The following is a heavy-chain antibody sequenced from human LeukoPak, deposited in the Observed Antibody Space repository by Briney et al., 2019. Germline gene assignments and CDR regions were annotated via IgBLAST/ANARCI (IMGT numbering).Heavy chain of an antibody. Sequence: PSETVSLTCTVSGGSISSSSYYWSWIRQPPGKGLEWIGYIYYSGSTNYNPSLKSRVTISVDTSKNQFSLKLSSVTAADTAVYYCAASKDYYDSSGYNYWGQGTLVTVSS. V-gene: IGHV4-61*05. J-gene: IGHJ4*02. CDR3: AASKDYYDSSGYNY. D-gene: IGHD3-22*01. CDR1: GGSISSSSYY. CDR2: IYYSGST.